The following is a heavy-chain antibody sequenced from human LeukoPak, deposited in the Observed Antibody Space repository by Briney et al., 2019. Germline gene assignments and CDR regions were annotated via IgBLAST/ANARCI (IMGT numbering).Heavy chain of an antibody. J-gene: IGHJ4*02. CDR2: IWYDGSNK. CDR1: GFIFSSHG. CDR3: VRGDGWFGELLNFDN. Sequence: PGGSLRLSCVASGFIFSSHGMHWVRQAPGKGLEWVAVIWYDGSNKYYADSVKGRFTISRDNSKNTLYLQMNSLRDEDTAVYYCVRGDGWFGELLNFDNWGQGTLVTVSS. V-gene: IGHV3-33*01. D-gene: IGHD3-10*01.